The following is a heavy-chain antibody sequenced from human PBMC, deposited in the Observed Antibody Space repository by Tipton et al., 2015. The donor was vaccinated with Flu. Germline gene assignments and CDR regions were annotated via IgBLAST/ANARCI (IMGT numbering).Heavy chain of an antibody. CDR1: GYTFTNYY. J-gene: IGHJ4*02. CDR3: ARDGVVTAQPLDY. Sequence: QLVQSGAEVKMPGASVKVSCTASGYTFTNYYIHWVRQVPGEEFEWMGIINPAGVGSATYAQKFQGRVTMTRDPSTNTVYMELRRLRSEDSAVYYCARDGVVTAQPLDYWGQGTRVTVSS. CDR2: INPAGVGSA. D-gene: IGHD2-21*02. V-gene: IGHV1-46*01.